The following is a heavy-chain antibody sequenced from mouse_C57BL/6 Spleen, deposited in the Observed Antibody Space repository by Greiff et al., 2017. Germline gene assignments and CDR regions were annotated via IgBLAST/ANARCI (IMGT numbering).Heavy chain of an antibody. V-gene: IGHV1-52*01. CDR2: IDPSDSET. Sequence: VQLQQPGAELVRPGSSVKLSCKASGYTFTSYWMHWVKQRPIQGLEWIGNIDPSDSETHYNQKFKDKATLTVDKSSSTAYMQLSSLTSDDSAVYYSAWELITTVPYAMDYWGQGTSVTVSS. J-gene: IGHJ4*01. D-gene: IGHD1-1*01. CDR1: GYTFTSYW. CDR3: AWELITTVPYAMDY.